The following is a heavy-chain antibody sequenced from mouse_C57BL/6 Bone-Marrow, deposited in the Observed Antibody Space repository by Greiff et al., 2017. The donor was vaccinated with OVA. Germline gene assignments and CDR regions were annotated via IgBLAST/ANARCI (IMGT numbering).Heavy chain of an antibody. CDR1: GYSITSGYY. CDR2: ISYDGSN. V-gene: IGHV3-6*01. Sequence: VQLKESGPGLVKPSQSLSLTCSVTGYSITSGYYWNWIRQFPGNKLEWMGYISYDGSNNSNPSLKNRISITRDTSKNQFFLKLNSVTTEDTATYYCAWYFDVWGTGTTVTVSS. CDR3: AWYFDV. J-gene: IGHJ1*03.